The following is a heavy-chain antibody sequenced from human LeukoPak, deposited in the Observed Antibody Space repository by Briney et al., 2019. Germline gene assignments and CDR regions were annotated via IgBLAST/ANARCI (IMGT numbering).Heavy chain of an antibody. CDR3: ARDAQGFFAMTFVLDAFDI. CDR1: GGSISSYY. V-gene: IGHV4-4*07. CDR2: LYFSGSN. D-gene: IGHD2-2*01. J-gene: IGHJ3*02. Sequence: SETLSLTCTVCGGSISSYYWSWIPQPAGQGLEGVGRLYFSGSNNYNPSLNSRTTMSGDTTNNQFSLKLSSVTAADTAVYYCARDAQGFFAMTFVLDAFDIWGQGTMVTVSS.